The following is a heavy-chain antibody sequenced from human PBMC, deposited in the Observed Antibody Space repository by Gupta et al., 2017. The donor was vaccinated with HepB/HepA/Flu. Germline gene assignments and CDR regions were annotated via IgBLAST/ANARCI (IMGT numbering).Heavy chain of an antibody. D-gene: IGHD3-3*01. CDR3: ARSPDYDFGSGYYTNYGMDV. J-gene: IGHJ6*02. CDR2: ISRSSSYI. CDR1: GFTFSSYS. Sequence: EVQLVESGGGLVKPGGSLRLSCAASGFTFSSYSMNWVRQAPGKGLEWVSSISRSSSYIYYADSVKGRFTISRDNAKNSLDLQMNSLRAEDTAVYYCARSPDYDFGSGYYTNYGMDVWGQGTTVTVSS. V-gene: IGHV3-21*01.